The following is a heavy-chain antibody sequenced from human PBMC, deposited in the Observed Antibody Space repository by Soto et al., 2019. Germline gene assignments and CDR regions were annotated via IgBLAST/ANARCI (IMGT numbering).Heavy chain of an antibody. V-gene: IGHV4-39*01. CDR2: IYYSGST. D-gene: IGHD1-7*01. J-gene: IGHJ5*02. CDR1: GGSISSSSYY. Sequence: SETLSLTCTVSGGSISSSSYYWGWIRQPPGKGLEWIGSIYYSGSTYYNPSLKSRVTISVDTSKNQFSLKLSSVTAADTAVYYCAGNWNYAFNWFDPWGQGTLVTVSS. CDR3: AGNWNYAFNWFDP.